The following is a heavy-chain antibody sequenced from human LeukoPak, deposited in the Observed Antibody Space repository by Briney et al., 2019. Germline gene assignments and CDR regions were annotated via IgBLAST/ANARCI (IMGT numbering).Heavy chain of an antibody. CDR2: IIPILGIA. D-gene: IGHD3-22*01. V-gene: IGHV1-69*04. CDR3: ARSSYYYDSSGYYYAY. J-gene: IGHJ4*02. Sequence: ASVKVSCKASGGTFSSYAISWVRQAPGQGLEWMGRIIPILGIANYAQKFQGRVTITADKSTSTAYMELSSLRSEDTAVYYCARSSYYYDSSGYYYAYWGQGTPVTVSS. CDR1: GGTFSSYA.